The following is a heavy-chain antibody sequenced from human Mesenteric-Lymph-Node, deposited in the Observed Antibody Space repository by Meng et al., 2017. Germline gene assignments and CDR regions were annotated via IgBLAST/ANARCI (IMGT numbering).Heavy chain of an antibody. Sequence: GESLKISCAASGFTFSDYYMSWIRQAPGKGLEWVSYISSSGSTIYYADSVKGRFTISRDNAKNSLYLQMNSLRAEDTAVYYCAPTSKTHDAFDIWGQGTMVTVSS. CDR3: APTSKTHDAFDI. V-gene: IGHV3-11*04. D-gene: IGHD3-16*01. CDR1: GFTFSDYY. CDR2: ISSSGSTI. J-gene: IGHJ3*02.